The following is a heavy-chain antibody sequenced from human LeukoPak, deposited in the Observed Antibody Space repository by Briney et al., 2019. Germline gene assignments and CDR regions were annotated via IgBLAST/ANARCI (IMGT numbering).Heavy chain of an antibody. J-gene: IGHJ6*03. CDR3: ARSQWPKGDYYYYYMDV. V-gene: IGHV3-21*01. CDR2: ISSSSSYI. D-gene: IGHD6-19*01. CDR1: GLTFSSYS. Sequence: GGSLRLSCAASGLTFSSYSMNWVRQAPGKGLEWVSSISSSSSYIYYADSVKGRFTISRDNAKNSLYLQMNSLRAEDTAVYYCARSQWPKGDYYYYYMDVWGKGTTVTVSS.